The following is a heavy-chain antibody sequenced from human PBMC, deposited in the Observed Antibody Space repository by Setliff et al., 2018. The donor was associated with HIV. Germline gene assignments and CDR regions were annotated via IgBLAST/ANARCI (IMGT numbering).Heavy chain of an antibody. CDR3: ASARIPTGGTSTSLDY. V-gene: IGHV3-30*04. D-gene: IGHD1-1*01. Sequence: PGGSLRLSCSATGFAVDKSPMHWFRQASGQGLQWVSLISYYGDAKYYADSVKGRFTISRDNSKNTLYLQLNSLRPEDTGVYYCASARIPTGGTSTSLDYWGQGALVTVSS. CDR1: GFAVDKSP. J-gene: IGHJ4*02. CDR2: ISYYGDAK.